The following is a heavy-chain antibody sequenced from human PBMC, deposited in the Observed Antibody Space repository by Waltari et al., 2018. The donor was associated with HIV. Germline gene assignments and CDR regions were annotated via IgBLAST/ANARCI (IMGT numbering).Heavy chain of an antibody. CDR1: GFNFNNFV. CDR2: INVGSVHT. V-gene: IGHV1-3*01. Sequence: QVHLMQSGAEVKKPGASVKVSCRASGFNFNNFVRHGMLQAPGQGLEWMGSINVGSVHTRYSQMFQDRVTFTADTSETTIFMELSSLKSEDTALYFCARGTEWVVNALEYWGQGTLVTVSS. D-gene: IGHD2-21*01. CDR3: ARGTEWVVNALEY. J-gene: IGHJ4*02.